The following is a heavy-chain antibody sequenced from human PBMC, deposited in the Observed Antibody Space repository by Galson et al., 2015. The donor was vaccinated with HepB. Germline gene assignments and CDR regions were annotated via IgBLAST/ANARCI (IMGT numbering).Heavy chain of an antibody. CDR3: ARASRRGNTRYNFYYSMDT. V-gene: IGHV3-11*01. Sequence: SLRLSCAASGFTLGDFYMSWIRLGPGRGLEWVAYISDRGDTVYYADSVKGRFTISRDNAKSSVVLQMNSLRAGDTAVYYCARASRRGNTRYNFYYSMDTWGQGTTVTVSS. CDR2: ISDRGDTV. J-gene: IGHJ6*02. D-gene: IGHD4-23*01. CDR1: GFTLGDFY.